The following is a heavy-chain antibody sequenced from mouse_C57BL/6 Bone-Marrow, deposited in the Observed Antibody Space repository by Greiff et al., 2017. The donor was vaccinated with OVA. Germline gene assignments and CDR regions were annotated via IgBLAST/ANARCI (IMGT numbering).Heavy chain of an antibody. CDR3: TCLFHYGSSPHAMDY. V-gene: IGHV6-3*01. CDR2: IRLKSDNYAT. J-gene: IGHJ4*01. CDR1: GFTFSNYW. Sequence: EVKLMESGGGLVQPGGSLKLSCVASGFTFSNYWMNWVRQSPEKGLEWVAQIRLKSDNYATHYAASVKGRFTISRDDSKSSVYLQMNNLRAEDTGMYYGTCLFHYGSSPHAMDYWGQGTSVTVSS. D-gene: IGHD1-1*01.